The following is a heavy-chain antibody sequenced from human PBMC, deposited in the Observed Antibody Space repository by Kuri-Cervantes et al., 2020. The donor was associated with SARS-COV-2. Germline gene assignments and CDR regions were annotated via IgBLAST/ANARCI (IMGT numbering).Heavy chain of an antibody. V-gene: IGHV3-30-3*01. D-gene: IGHD2-15*01. CDR1: GFTFSSYA. Sequence: LSLTCAASGFTFSSYAMHWVRQAPGKGLEWVAVISYDGSNKYYEDSVKGRFTISRDNSKNTLYLQMNSLRDEDTAVYYCARDRPYAPGYCSGGSCYEMWFNPWAQGTLVTFSS. CDR3: ARDRPYAPGYCSGGSCYEMWFNP. CDR2: ISYDGSNK. J-gene: IGHJ5*02.